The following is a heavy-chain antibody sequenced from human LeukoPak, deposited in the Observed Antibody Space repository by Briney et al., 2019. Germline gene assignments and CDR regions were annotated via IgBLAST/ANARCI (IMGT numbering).Heavy chain of an antibody. CDR1: GFSFSSYS. CDR3: LCGSRFVYHFDY. CDR2: ISSDSNYI. V-gene: IGHV3-21*01. J-gene: IGHJ4*02. Sequence: TGGSLRLSCAASGFSFSSYSMIWVRRAPGKGLEWVSSISSDSNYIYYADSVKGRFTISRDNAKKSLYLQMNSLTADDTAVYYCLCGSRFVYHFDYWGQGTLVTVSS. D-gene: IGHD2-21*01.